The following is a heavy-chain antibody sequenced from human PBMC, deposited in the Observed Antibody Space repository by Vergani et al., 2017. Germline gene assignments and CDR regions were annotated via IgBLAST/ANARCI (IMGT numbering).Heavy chain of an antibody. CDR3: ARAGVVRAPRYYYMDV. V-gene: IGHV4-61*02. Sequence: QVQLQESGPGLVKPSQTLSLTCTVSGGSISSGSYYWSWIRQPAGKGLEWIGRIYTSGSTNYNPSLKSRVTISVDTSKNQFSLKLSSVTAADTAVYYCARAGVVRAPRYYYMDVWGKGP. J-gene: IGHJ6*03. CDR1: GGSISSGSYY. D-gene: IGHD3-10*01. CDR2: IYTSGST.